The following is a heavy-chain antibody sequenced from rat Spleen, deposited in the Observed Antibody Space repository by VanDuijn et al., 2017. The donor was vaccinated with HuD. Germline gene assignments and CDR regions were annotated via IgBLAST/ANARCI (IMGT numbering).Heavy chain of an antibody. J-gene: IGHJ2*01. CDR2: ISSDGGST. D-gene: IGHD1-12*03. V-gene: IGHV5-20*01. Sequence: EVQLVESGGGLVQPGRSLKLSCAASGFTFSDYYMAWVRQAPTKGLEWVASISSDGGSTYYRDSVKGRFTISRDNAKSTLYLQMDSLRSEDTATYYCARRGLDYYYDGYYFDYWGQGVMVTVSS. CDR3: ARRGLDYYYDGYYFDY. CDR1: GFTFSDYY.